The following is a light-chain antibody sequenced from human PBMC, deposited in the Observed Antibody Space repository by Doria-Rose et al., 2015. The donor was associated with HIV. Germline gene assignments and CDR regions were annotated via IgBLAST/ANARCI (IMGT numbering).Light chain of an antibody. CDR2: DGS. Sequence: EIVMTQSPGTLSLSPGERATLSRRASQSFSSTYLAWYQQKPGQAPSLLIYDGSTRATGIPDRFSASGSGTDFTLTINRLEPEDFALYYCHQYGTSRTFGQGTKVEI. CDR3: HQYGTSRT. V-gene: IGKV3-20*01. J-gene: IGKJ1*01. CDR1: QSFSSTY.